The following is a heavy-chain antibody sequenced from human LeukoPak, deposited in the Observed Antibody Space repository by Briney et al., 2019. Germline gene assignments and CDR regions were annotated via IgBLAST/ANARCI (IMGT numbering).Heavy chain of an antibody. Sequence: GGPLRLSCAASGFTFSSYGMSWVRQAPGKGLEWVSAISGSGGSTYYADSVKGRFTISRDNSKNTLTLQMNSLRAEDTAVYYCAKDRGYNILTGYSKGHYFDYWGQGTLVTVSS. V-gene: IGHV3-23*01. J-gene: IGHJ4*02. CDR2: ISGSGGST. D-gene: IGHD3-9*01. CDR3: AKDRGYNILTGYSKGHYFDY. CDR1: GFTFSSYG.